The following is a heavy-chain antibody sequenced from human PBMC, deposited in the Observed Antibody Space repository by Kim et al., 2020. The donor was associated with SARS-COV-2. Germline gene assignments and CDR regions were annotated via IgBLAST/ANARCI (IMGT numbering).Heavy chain of an antibody. Sequence: YYADSVKGRFTITSDNSKPTLYLQMNSLRAEDTAVYYCARGGYYGDTTLDWGQGTLVTVSS. CDR3: ARGGYYGDTTLD. D-gene: IGHD4-17*01. V-gene: IGHV3-23*01. J-gene: IGHJ4*02.